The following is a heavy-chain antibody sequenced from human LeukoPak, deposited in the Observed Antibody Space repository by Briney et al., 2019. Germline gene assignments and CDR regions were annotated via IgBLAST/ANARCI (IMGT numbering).Heavy chain of an antibody. D-gene: IGHD3-10*01. CDR1: GYTLTELS. Sequence: ASVKVSCKVSGYTLTELSMHWVRQAPGKGLEGWGGFVLKNGETISAKKSKGEVTMPKAKFPTPPTMKLGSWRLEAPAVFYGETIYAQKFQGRVTMTEDTSTDTAYMELSSLRSEDTAVYYCATGGRYYYDSGGYYPPDYWGQGTLVTVSS. J-gene: IGHJ4*02. V-gene: IGHV1-24*01. CDR2: FVLKNGET. CDR3: ETIYAQKFQGRVTMTEDTSTDTAYMELSSLRSEDTAVYYCATGGRYYYDSGGYYPPDY.